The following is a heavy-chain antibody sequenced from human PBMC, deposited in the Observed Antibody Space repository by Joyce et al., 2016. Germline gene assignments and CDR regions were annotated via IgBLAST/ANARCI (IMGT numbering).Heavy chain of an antibody. CDR1: GGSISSSSYF. D-gene: IGHD3-16*01. CDR3: ARGEGY. Sequence: QLQLQESGPGLVKPSETLSLTCAVSGGSISSSSYFWGWIRQPPGKVLEWIGSIYYGGNTYYNSSLKSRLSISVDTSNIQFSLNLSSVTAADTAVYYCARGEGYWGQGILVTVSS. J-gene: IGHJ4*02. V-gene: IGHV4-39*01. CDR2: IYYGGNT.